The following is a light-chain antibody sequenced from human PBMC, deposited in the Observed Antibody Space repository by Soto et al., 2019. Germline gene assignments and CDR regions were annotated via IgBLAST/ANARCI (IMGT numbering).Light chain of an antibody. V-gene: IGKV1D-16*01. J-gene: IGKJ4*01. CDR3: QQYNIYPLT. CDR2: AAS. Sequence: DVQMTQSPSSLSASVGDRVTITCRASQDIKDWLARYQQKPAKAPKSLISAASNLQPGVPSRFSGSGSGTEFTLTITSLQPEDSATYYCQQYNIYPLTFGGGTKVAIK. CDR1: QDIKDW.